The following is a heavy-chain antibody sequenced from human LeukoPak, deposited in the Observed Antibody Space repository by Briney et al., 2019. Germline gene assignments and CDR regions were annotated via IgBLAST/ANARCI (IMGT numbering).Heavy chain of an antibody. V-gene: IGHV3-21*01. D-gene: IGHD3-22*01. CDR2: ISSSSSYI. CDR3: ARNYDSSGYYYDADAFDI. Sequence: KPGGSLRLSCAASGFTFSSYSMNWVRQAPGKGLEWVSSISSSSSYIYYADSVKGRFTISRDNAKNPLYLQMNSLRAEDTAVYYCARNYDSSGYYYDADAFDIWGQGTMVTVSS. J-gene: IGHJ3*02. CDR1: GFTFSSYS.